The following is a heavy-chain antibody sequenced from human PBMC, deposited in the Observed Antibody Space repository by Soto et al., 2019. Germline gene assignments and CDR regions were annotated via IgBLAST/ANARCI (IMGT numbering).Heavy chain of an antibody. CDR1: GGSISSGGYY. D-gene: IGHD1-26*01. J-gene: IGHJ6*02. CDR2: IYYSGST. Sequence: PSETLSLTCTVSGGSISSGGYYWSGIRQHPGKGLEWIGYIYYSGSTYYNPSLKSRVTISVDTSKNQFSLKLSSVTAADTAVYYCARVEATDYYGMDVSGPGTTVTVFS. CDR3: ARVEATDYYGMDV. V-gene: IGHV4-31*03.